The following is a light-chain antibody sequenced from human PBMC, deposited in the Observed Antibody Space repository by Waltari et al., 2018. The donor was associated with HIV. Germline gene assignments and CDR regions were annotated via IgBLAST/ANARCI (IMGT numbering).Light chain of an antibody. CDR2: DVS. CDR1: SSDVGGYKF. CDR3: SSYTTSNTPYV. Sequence: QSALTQPASVSGSPGQSINISCVGPSSDVGGYKFFPWYQQHPGKAPRLMIYDVSNRPSGVSNRFSGSKSGNTASLTISGLQAEDEADYYCSSYTTSNTPYVFGTGTKVTVL. V-gene: IGLV2-14*03. J-gene: IGLJ1*01.